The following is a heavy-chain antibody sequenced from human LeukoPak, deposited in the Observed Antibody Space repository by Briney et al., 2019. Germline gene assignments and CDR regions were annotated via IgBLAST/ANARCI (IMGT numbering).Heavy chain of an antibody. J-gene: IGHJ4*02. CDR3: ARIGAGSSRDY. V-gene: IGHV3-21*01. Sequence: GGSLRLSCAASGFTFSSYEMNWVRQAPGKGLEWVSSIVGSSSTYYADSLKGRFTISRDNAKNSLYLQMNSLRAEDTAVYYCARIGAGSSRDYWGQGTLVTVSS. CDR1: GFTFSSYE. CDR2: IVGSSST. D-gene: IGHD6-13*01.